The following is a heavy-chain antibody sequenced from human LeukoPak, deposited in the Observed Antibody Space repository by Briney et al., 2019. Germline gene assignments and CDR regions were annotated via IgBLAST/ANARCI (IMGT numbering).Heavy chain of an antibody. CDR2: IYSGGST. Sequence: GGSLRLSCAASGFIVSSKYMSWVRQAPGKGLEWVSVIYSGGSTYYAASVEGRFTISRDNSKNTVYLQMNSLKVEDTAVYYCARAGPIDYWGQGTLVTVSS. D-gene: IGHD3-10*01. J-gene: IGHJ4*02. CDR1: GFIVSSKY. CDR3: ARAGPIDY. V-gene: IGHV3-53*01.